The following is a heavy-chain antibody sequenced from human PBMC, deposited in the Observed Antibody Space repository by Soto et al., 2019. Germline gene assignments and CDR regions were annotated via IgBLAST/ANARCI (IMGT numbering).Heavy chain of an antibody. CDR2: ISGSGFKK. D-gene: IGHD1-26*01. CDR3: AKNQGVELVPLATVDWFDP. CDR1: GFIFENFG. J-gene: IGHJ5*02. V-gene: IGHV3-23*01. Sequence: GGSLRLSCTASGFIFENFGMSWVRQAPGKGLEWISSISGSGFKKYYADSVKGRFTISRDNSKSTVYLELNNLSAEDTAVYHCAKNQGVELVPLATVDWFDPWGQGSVVTVSS.